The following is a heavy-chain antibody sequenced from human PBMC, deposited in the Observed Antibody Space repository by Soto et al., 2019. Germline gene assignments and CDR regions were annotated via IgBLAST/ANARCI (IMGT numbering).Heavy chain of an antibody. J-gene: IGHJ3*02. CDR3: ASLVVITGYAFDI. Sequence: QVQLQESGPGLVKPSQTLSLTCTVSGGSISSGGYYWSWIRQHPGKGLEWIGYIYYSGSTYYNPSLKSRVTISVDTSKNQSSLKLSSVTAADTAVYYCASLVVITGYAFDIWGQGTMVTVSS. V-gene: IGHV4-31*03. CDR2: IYYSGST. CDR1: GGSISSGGYY. D-gene: IGHD3-22*01.